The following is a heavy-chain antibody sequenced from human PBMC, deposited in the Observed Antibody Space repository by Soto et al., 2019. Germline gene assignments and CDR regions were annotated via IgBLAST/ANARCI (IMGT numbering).Heavy chain of an antibody. CDR1: GFTFSSYA. D-gene: IGHD2-2*01. Sequence: PGGSLRLSCAASGFTFSSYAMHWVRQAPGKGLEYVSAISSNGGSTYYANSVKGRFTISRDNSKNTLYLQMGSLRAEDMAVYYCARGRCSSTSCYSFAFDIWGQGTMVTVSS. V-gene: IGHV3-64*01. J-gene: IGHJ3*02. CDR3: ARGRCSSTSCYSFAFDI. CDR2: ISSNGGST.